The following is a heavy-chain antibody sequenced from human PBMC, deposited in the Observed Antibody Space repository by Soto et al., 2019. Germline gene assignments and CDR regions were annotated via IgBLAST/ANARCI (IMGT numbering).Heavy chain of an antibody. J-gene: IGHJ5*02. CDR2: ISDDGSNK. CDR1: GFTFSDYG. Sequence: GGSLRLSCAASGFTFSDYGMHWVRQAPGKGLECVAVISDDGSNKYYADSVKGRFTISRDNSKNTLYLQMNSLRAEDTAVYYCAKDGSYDSSGYHPNRFAPRGQRTLVLVSS. V-gene: IGHV3-30*18. D-gene: IGHD3-22*01. CDR3: AKDGSYDSSGYHPNRFAP.